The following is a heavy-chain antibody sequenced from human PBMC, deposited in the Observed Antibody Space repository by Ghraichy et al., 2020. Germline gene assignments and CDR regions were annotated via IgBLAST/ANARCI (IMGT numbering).Heavy chain of an antibody. Sequence: ETLSLTCTVSGGSISSSSYYWGWIRQPPGKGLEWIGSIYYSGSTYYNPSLKSRVTISVDTSKNQFSLKLSSVTAADTAVYYCARGQIAAAGNDAFDIWGQGTMVTVSS. CDR3: ARGQIAAAGNDAFDI. J-gene: IGHJ3*02. CDR2: IYYSGST. D-gene: IGHD6-13*01. V-gene: IGHV4-39*01. CDR1: GGSISSSSYY.